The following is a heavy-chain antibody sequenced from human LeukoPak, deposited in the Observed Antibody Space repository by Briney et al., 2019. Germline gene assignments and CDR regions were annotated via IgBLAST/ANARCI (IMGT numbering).Heavy chain of an antibody. CDR1: GFTFSICT. Sequence: PGGSLRLPCAASGFTFSICTMSWVRQAPGKGLEWVSSISSGGSYIYYADSVKGRFTISRDNAKTSLYLQMNSLRTEDTAVYYCARPRTYSSDLDAFDIWGQGTMVTVSS. CDR2: ISSGGSYI. CDR3: ARPRTYSSDLDAFDI. D-gene: IGHD5-18*01. V-gene: IGHV3-21*01. J-gene: IGHJ3*02.